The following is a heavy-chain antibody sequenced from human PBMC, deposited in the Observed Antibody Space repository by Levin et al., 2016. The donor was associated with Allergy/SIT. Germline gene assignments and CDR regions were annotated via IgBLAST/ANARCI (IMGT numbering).Heavy chain of an antibody. CDR1: GFTFSSYA. Sequence: GESLKISCAASGFTFSSYAMSWVRQAPGKGLEWVSAISGSGGSTYYADSVKGRFTISRDNSKNTLYLQMNSLRAEDTAVYYCAKGQRPSAPDLPGAFDIWGQGTMVTVSS. V-gene: IGHV3-23*01. CDR3: AKGQRPSAPDLPGAFDI. J-gene: IGHJ3*02. D-gene: IGHD1-1*01. CDR2: ISGSGGST.